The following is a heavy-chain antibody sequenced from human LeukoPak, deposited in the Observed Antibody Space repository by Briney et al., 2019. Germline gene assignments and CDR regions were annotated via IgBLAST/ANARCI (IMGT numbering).Heavy chain of an antibody. V-gene: IGHV3-23*01. D-gene: IGHD3-10*01. Sequence: PGGSLRLSCAASGFTFSSYAMSWVRQAPGKGLEWVSVISGSGGDTYYADSVKGRFTISRDNAKNSLYLQMNSLRAEDTAVYYWGGDIYYVSGSNWDYWGQGTRVTVS. CDR1: GFTFSSYA. CDR3: GGDIYYVSGSNWDY. J-gene: IGHJ4*02. CDR2: ISGSGGDT.